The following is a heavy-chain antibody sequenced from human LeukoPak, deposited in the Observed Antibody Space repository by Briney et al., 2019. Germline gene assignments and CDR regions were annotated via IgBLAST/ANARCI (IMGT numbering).Heavy chain of an antibody. V-gene: IGHV4-39*01. CDR2: IYYSGST. Sequence: RASETLSLTCTVSGGSISSSSYYWGWIRQPPGKGLEWIGSIYYSGSTYYNPSLKSRVTISVDTSKNQFSLKLSSVTAADTAVYYCARAPRDSSGYYYIWGQGTLVTVSS. D-gene: IGHD3-22*01. CDR1: GGSISSSSYY. CDR3: ARAPRDSSGYYYI. J-gene: IGHJ4*02.